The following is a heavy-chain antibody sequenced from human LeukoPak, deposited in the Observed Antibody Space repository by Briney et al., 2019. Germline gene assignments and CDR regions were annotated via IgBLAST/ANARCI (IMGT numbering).Heavy chain of an antibody. CDR3: AKVERYYYDSSGSNFDY. V-gene: IGHV3-30*02. J-gene: IGHJ4*02. D-gene: IGHD3-22*01. Sequence: GGSLRLSCAASGFTFSTYGMHWVRQAPGKGLEWVALIRYDGSNKYYADSVKGRFTISRDNSKNTLYLQMNSLRAEDTAVYYCAKVERYYYDSSGSNFDYWGQGTLVTVSS. CDR2: IRYDGSNK. CDR1: GFTFSTYG.